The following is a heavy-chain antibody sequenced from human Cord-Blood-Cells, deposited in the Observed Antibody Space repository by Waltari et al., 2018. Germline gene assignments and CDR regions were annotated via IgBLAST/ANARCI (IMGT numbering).Heavy chain of an antibody. D-gene: IGHD6-13*01. CDR1: GGSISSYS. J-gene: IGHJ5*02. CDR3: ARMYSSSWNWFDP. Sequence: QVQLQESGPGLVKPSETLSLTCTVSGGSISSYSWSWIRQPPGKGLEWIGYIYYSGRTNYNPALKSRVTISVDTSKNQFSLKLSSVTAADTAVYYCARMYSSSWNWFDPWGQGTLVTVSS. CDR2: IYYSGRT. V-gene: IGHV4-59*01.